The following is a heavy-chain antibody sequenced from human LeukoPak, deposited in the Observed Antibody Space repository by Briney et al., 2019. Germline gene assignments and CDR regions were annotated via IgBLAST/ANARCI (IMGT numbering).Heavy chain of an antibody. CDR2: ISGSDDGT. CDR3: AKSPVSSCRGSFCYPFDY. D-gene: IGHD2-15*01. J-gene: IGHJ4*02. Sequence: TGGSLRLSCAASGFTFSNYAMSWVRQIPGKGLEWVSAISGSDDGTYYADSVKGRFTISRDNSRNTLYLQMNTLRAEDTAVYFCAKSPVSSCRGSFCYPFDYWGQGNLVTVSS. V-gene: IGHV3-23*01. CDR1: GFTFSNYA.